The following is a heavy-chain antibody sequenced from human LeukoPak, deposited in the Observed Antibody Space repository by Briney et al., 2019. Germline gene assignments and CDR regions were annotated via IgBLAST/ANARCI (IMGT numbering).Heavy chain of an antibody. CDR2: INHSGST. J-gene: IGHJ5*02. D-gene: IGHD3-10*01. CDR1: GGSFSGYY. CDR3: ARVRPLYYYGSGSYYKKNWFDP. V-gene: IGHV4-34*01. Sequence: SETLSLTCAVYGGSFSGYYWSWVRQPPGKGVEWIGEINHSGSTNYNTSLKRRVTISVDTSKNQFSLKLSSVTAADTAVYYCARVRPLYYYGSGSYYKKNWFDPWGQGTLVTVSS.